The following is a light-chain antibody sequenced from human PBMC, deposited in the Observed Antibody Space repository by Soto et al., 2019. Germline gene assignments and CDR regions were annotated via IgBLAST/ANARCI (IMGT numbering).Light chain of an antibody. J-gene: IGKJ5*01. CDR1: QSVNSN. V-gene: IGKV3-15*01. Sequence: EMWITQSPAFLSLPQGETATLSCRASQSVNSNYLAWYQQHPGQPPRLLIYGISTRATGIPARFSGSGSGAEFSLTISSLQSEDFAVYYCQQYSKWPITFGQGTRLEIK. CDR2: GIS. CDR3: QQYSKWPIT.